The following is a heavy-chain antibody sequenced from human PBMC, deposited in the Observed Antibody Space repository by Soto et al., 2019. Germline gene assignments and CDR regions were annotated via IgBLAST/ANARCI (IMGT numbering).Heavy chain of an antibody. Sequence: EVQLLESGGGLVQPGGSLRLSCAGTGFTFSSYGMSWVRQAPGKGLEWVSTIRGSAGNANYADSVKGRFTISRDDSTNTVHLQMNRLRPDDTAVYYCAKHLWFGESFFDPWGQGTLVVVSS. CDR1: GFTFSSYG. CDR3: AKHLWFGESFFDP. J-gene: IGHJ5*02. V-gene: IGHV3-23*01. CDR2: IRGSAGNA. D-gene: IGHD3-10*01.